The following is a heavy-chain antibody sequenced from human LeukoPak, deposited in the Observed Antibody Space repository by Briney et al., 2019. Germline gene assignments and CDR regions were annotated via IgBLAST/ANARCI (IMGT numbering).Heavy chain of an antibody. CDR3: ARADYDSSGYDY. D-gene: IGHD3-22*01. CDR2: IYYSGST. Sequence: SETLSLTCTVSGGSISSHYWSWIRQPPGKGLEWIGYIYYSGSTNYNPSLKSRVTISVDTSKNQFSLKLSSVTAADTAVYYCARADYDSSGYDYWGQGTLVTVSS. V-gene: IGHV4-59*11. J-gene: IGHJ4*02. CDR1: GGSISSHY.